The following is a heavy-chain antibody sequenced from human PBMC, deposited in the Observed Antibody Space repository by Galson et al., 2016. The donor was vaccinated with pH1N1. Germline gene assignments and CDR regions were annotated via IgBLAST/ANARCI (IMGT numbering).Heavy chain of an antibody. CDR3: ARDPQGYYGDYVGFHY. CDR2: IRFDGSNR. Sequence: LRLSCAVSGFTFRSYAMNWVRQAPGKGPEWVAFIRFDGSNRKYASSLKGRFTISRDNSKNTLYLQMDSLRTEDTALYYCARDPQGYYGDYVGFHYWGQGTLVTVSS. CDR1: GFTFRSYA. J-gene: IGHJ4*02. D-gene: IGHD4-17*01. V-gene: IGHV3-30*02.